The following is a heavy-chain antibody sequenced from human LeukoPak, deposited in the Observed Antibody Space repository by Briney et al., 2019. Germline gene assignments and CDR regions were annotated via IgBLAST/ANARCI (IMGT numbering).Heavy chain of an antibody. V-gene: IGHV3-33*01. D-gene: IGHD1-1*01. CDR2: IWSDGSTK. J-gene: IGHJ4*02. CDR1: GFTFSSFG. Sequence: GGSLRLSCAASGFTFSSFGMHWVRQAPGQGLEWVAIIWSDGSTKYYGDSVQGRFTISRDNSRNTLYLQMNRLRAEDAALYYCARSIAADDPCYFDYWGQGTLVTVSS. CDR3: ARSIAADDPCYFDY.